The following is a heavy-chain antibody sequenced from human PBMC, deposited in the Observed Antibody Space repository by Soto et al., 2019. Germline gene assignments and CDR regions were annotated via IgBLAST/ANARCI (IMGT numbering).Heavy chain of an antibody. Sequence: SETLSLTCTVSGGSISSGGYYWSWIRQHPGKGLEWIGYIYYSGSTYYNPSLKSRVTISVDTSKNQFSLKLSSVTAADTAVYYCARALGCSGGSCYSGGFDYWGQGTLVTVSS. D-gene: IGHD2-15*01. CDR2: IYYSGST. V-gene: IGHV4-31*03. CDR1: GGSISSGGYY. CDR3: ARALGCSGGSCYSGGFDY. J-gene: IGHJ4*02.